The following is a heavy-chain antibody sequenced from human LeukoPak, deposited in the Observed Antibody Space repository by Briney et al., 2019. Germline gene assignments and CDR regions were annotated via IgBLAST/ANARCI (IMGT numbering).Heavy chain of an antibody. D-gene: IGHD4-23*01. V-gene: IGHV4-34*01. J-gene: IGHJ4*02. CDR3: ARTNGGNSPIDY. Sequence: SETLSLTCAVYGGSLSGYYWSGIRQPPGKGLEWIGEINHSGSTNYNPSLKSRVTISVDTSKNQFSLKLSSVTAADTAVYYCARTNGGNSPIDYWGQGTLVTVSS. CDR1: GGSLSGYY. CDR2: INHSGST.